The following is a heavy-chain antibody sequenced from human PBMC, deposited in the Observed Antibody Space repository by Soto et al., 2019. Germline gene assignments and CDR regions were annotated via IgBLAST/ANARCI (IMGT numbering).Heavy chain of an antibody. V-gene: IGHV3-48*03. CDR3: VRDLHEPLAADALREAN. Sequence: EMQLVQSGGGLVQPGGSLRLSCAASGFTFSSYEMHWVRQAPGKGLEWISYISSSGTGTYYADSVRGRFTMSRDNTNNSVSLKMYSLRAEDTAIYYCVRDLHEPLAADALREANWGQGTKVTVSS. J-gene: IGHJ4*02. CDR1: GFTFSSYE. CDR2: ISSSGTGT. D-gene: IGHD4-17*01.